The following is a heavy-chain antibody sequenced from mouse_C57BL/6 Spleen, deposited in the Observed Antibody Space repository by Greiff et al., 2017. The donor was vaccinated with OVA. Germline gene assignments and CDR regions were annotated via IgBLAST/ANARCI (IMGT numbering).Heavy chain of an antibody. Sequence: EVNLVESGEGLVKPGGSLKLSCAASGFTFSSYAMSWVRQTPEKRLEWVAYISSGGDYIYYADTVKGRFTISRDNARNTLYLQMSSLKSEDTAMYYCTRVSGSSYFDYWGQGTTLTVSS. V-gene: IGHV5-9-1*02. CDR2: ISSGGDYI. CDR3: TRVSGSSYFDY. CDR1: GFTFSSYA. D-gene: IGHD1-1*01. J-gene: IGHJ2*01.